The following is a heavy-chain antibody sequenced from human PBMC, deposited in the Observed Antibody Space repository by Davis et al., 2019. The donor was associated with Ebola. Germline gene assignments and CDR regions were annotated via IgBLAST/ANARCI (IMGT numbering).Heavy chain of an antibody. J-gene: IGHJ5*02. CDR1: GFTFSSYS. CDR3: AGTRGKGLWFT. CDR2: ISSSSYI. V-gene: IGHV3-21*01. Sequence: GESLKISCAASGFTFSSYSMNWVRQAPGKGLEWVSSISSSSYIYYADSVKGRFTISRDNAKNSLYLQMNSLRAEDTAVYYCAGTRGKGLWFTWGQGTLVTVSS. D-gene: IGHD3-10*01.